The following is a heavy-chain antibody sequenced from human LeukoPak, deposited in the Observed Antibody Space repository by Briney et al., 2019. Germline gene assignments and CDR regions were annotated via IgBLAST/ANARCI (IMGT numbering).Heavy chain of an antibody. Sequence: GGSLRLSCAASGFTLSNYWMHWVRQAPGKGPVWVSRINPDGSRIDYAESVRGRFTISRDSAKNTLYLQMNSLRAEDTAVYYCSRDFVGADDYWGQGTVVTVSS. V-gene: IGHV3-74*01. J-gene: IGHJ4*02. CDR3: SRDFVGADDY. CDR1: GFTLSNYW. CDR2: INPDGSRI. D-gene: IGHD1-26*01.